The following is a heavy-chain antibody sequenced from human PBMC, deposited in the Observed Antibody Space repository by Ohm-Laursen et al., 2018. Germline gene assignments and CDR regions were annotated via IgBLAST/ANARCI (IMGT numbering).Heavy chain of an antibody. D-gene: IGHD3-10*01. Sequence: GSLRLSCSASGFTVSGNYMSWVRQAPGKGLEWVSIIYTGDNAYSADSVRGRFIISRDNSKNTLYLQMNSLRADDTAVYYCAKDFHSGSGSYTDFDYWGQGTLVTVSS. J-gene: IGHJ4*02. CDR1: GFTVSGNY. CDR2: IYTGDNA. V-gene: IGHV3-53*01. CDR3: AKDFHSGSGSYTDFDY.